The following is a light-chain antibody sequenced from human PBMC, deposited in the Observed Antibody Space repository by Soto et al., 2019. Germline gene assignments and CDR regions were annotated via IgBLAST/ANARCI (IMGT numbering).Light chain of an antibody. CDR3: QQYSTSPT. J-gene: IGKJ5*01. Sequence: EIELTQSPGTLSLSPGERATLSCRASQSVSNNYLAWYQQKPGQAPRRLIYGASSRATGIPDRFSGSGSGTDFTLTISRLEPEDFAVYYCQQYSTSPTFGEGTRLEIK. CDR1: QSVSNNY. CDR2: GAS. V-gene: IGKV3-20*01.